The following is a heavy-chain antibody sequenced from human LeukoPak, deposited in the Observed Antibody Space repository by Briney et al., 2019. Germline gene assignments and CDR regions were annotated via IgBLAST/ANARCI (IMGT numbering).Heavy chain of an antibody. Sequence: GGSLRLSCAASGFTFSYYAMRWVRQAPGKGLEWVAVISNDGSKKFYIDSVKGRFTVSSDKSTDTLYLQMNSLRPEDTAVYYCAKDRSPTGSYYGMDVWGQGTTAIVSS. V-gene: IGHV3-30*18. CDR1: GFTFSYYA. D-gene: IGHD1-1*01. CDR3: AKDRSPTGSYYGMDV. J-gene: IGHJ6*02. CDR2: ISNDGSKK.